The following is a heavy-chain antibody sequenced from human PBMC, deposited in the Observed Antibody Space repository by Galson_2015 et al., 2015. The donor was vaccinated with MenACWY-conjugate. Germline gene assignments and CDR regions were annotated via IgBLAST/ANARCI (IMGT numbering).Heavy chain of an antibody. J-gene: IGHJ5*02. CDR1: GISFTSYY. V-gene: IGHV4-59*01. CDR3: AGLFKGICINRNCFGWFDP. CDR2: MDHSGTS. D-gene: IGHD1-1*01. Sequence: ETLSLTCSVSGISFTSYYWAWIRQSPGKGLEWIGYMDHSGTSNYNPSLKSRVTVSVDRSRSQFSLKLSSVTPADTAVYYCAGLFKGICINRNCFGWFDPWGQGTPVTVSS.